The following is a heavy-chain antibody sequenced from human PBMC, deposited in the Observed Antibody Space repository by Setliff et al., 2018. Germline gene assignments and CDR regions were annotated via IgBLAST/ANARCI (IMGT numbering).Heavy chain of an antibody. J-gene: IGHJ4*02. Sequence: PGGSLRLSCAVSGFTFSGSAVHWVRQASGKGLEWVGRIRSKAFSYATRYTESIKGRFTISRDDSKNTAYLQMDSLNTEDTAVYYCIVAGNYFDYWGQGTLVTVSS. V-gene: IGHV3-73*01. D-gene: IGHD5-12*01. CDR1: GFTFSGSA. CDR2: IRSKAFSYAT. CDR3: IVAGNYFDY.